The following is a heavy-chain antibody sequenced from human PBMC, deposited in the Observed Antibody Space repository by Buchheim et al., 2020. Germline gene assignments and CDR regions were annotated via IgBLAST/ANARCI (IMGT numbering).Heavy chain of an antibody. CDR2: IYISGST. J-gene: IGHJ5*02. D-gene: IGHD2-15*01. CDR1: GGSISSGSYY. Sequence: QVQLQESGPGLVKPSQTLSLTCTVSGGSISSGSYYWSWIRQPAGKGLEWIGRIYISGSTNYNPSLKSRVTISVDTSKNQFSLKLNSVTAADTAVYYCARVGYCSGGSCYSFDWFDPWGQGTL. CDR3: ARVGYCSGGSCYSFDWFDP. V-gene: IGHV4-61*02.